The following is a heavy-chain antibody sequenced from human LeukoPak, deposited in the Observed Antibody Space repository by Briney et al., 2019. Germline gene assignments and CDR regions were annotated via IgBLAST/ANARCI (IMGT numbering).Heavy chain of an antibody. Sequence: QPGGSLRLSCAASGFTFSSYEMNWVRQAPGKGLEWVSYISSSSNTIHYAESVKGRFTISRDNAKNSLYLQMNSLRAEDTAVYYCARGLSPYYYYYMDVWGKGTTATVSS. CDR2: ISSSSNTI. CDR1: GFTFSSYE. V-gene: IGHV3-48*03. J-gene: IGHJ6*03. CDR3: ARGLSPYYYYYMDV.